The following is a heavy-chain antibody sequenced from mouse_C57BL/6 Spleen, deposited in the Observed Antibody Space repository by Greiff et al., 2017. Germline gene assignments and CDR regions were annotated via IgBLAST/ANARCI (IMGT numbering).Heavy chain of an antibody. J-gene: IGHJ2*01. CDR2: INPSSGYT. CDR3: AGWGDGYPFDY. D-gene: IGHD2-3*01. Sequence: QVQLQQSGAELARPGASVKMSCKASGYTFTSYTMHWVKQRPGQGLEWIGYINPSSGYTKYNQKFKDKATLTADKSSSTAYMQLSSLTSEDSAVYYCAGWGDGYPFDYWGQGTTLTVSS. CDR1: GYTFTSYT. V-gene: IGHV1-4*01.